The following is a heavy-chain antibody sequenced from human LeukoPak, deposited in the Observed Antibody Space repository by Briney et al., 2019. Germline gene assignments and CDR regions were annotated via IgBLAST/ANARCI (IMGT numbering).Heavy chain of an antibody. V-gene: IGHV3-33*01. D-gene: IGHD1-26*01. CDR2: IWYDGSNK. CDR3: ARDPIYSGSYYYFDY. CDR1: GFTFSSYG. J-gene: IGHJ4*02. Sequence: GRSLRLSCAASGFTFSSYGMHWVRQAPGKGLEWVAVIWYDGSNKYYADSVKGRFTISRDNSKNTLYLQMNSLRAEDTAVYYCARDPIYSGSYYYFDYWGQGTQVTVSS.